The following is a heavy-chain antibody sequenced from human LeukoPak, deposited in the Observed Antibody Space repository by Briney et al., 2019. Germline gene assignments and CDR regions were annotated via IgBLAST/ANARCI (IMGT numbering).Heavy chain of an antibody. V-gene: IGHV4-4*02. J-gene: IGHJ4*02. CDR2: IYHSGST. Sequence: PSGTLSLTCAVSGGSIFSSNWWSWVRQPPGKGLEWVGEIYHSGSTNYNPSLKSRVTISVDTSKNQFSLKLSSVTAADTAVYYCARHAKTYYYGSGSSRPFDYWGQGTLVTVSS. CDR1: GGSIFSSNW. D-gene: IGHD3-10*01. CDR3: ARHAKTYYYGSGSSRPFDY.